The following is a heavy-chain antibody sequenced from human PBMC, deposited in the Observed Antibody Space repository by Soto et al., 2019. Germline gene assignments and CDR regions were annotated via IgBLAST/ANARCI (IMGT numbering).Heavy chain of an antibody. V-gene: IGHV3-11*06. D-gene: IGHD3-3*01. J-gene: IGHJ4*02. CDR1: GFTFSDYY. CDR3: ARDSSAVPRPIDY. CDR2: IGGGASYA. Sequence: GGSLRLSCAASGFTFSDYYMSWIRQAPGKGLEWVSYIGGGASYAIYTDSVKGRFTISRNNAKNSLYLQMNSLRAEDTGIYYCARDSSAVPRPIDYWGQGTLVTVSS.